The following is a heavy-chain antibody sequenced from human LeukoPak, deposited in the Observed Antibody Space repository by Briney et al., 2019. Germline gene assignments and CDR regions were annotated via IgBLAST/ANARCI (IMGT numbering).Heavy chain of an antibody. D-gene: IGHD2-21*02. CDR2: INIDVSST. CDR3: VVANCGGDCSH. V-gene: IGHV3-74*01. CDR1: GFTFRSDW. J-gene: IGHJ4*02. Sequence: GGSLRLSCAASGFTFRSDWMYWVRQAPGKGLLWVSRINIDVSSTSYADSVKGRFTISRDNAKRTRYLHMNSLRAEETAVYYCVVANCGGDCSHWGQGTLVTVSS.